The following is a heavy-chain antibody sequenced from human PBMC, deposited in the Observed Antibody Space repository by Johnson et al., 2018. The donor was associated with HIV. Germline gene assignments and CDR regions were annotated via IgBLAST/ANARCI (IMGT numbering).Heavy chain of an antibody. Sequence: QVQLVESGGGVVQPGRSLRLSCAASGFTFSNYGMYWVHQAPGKGLEWVALISFDGSNKYYADSVKGRFTISRDNSKNTLYLQMNSLRAEDTAVYYCAKDRSGSAGAFDSWGQGTMVTVSS. CDR2: ISFDGSNK. J-gene: IGHJ3*02. D-gene: IGHD1-26*01. CDR3: AKDRSGSAGAFDS. V-gene: IGHV3-30*18. CDR1: GFTFSNYG.